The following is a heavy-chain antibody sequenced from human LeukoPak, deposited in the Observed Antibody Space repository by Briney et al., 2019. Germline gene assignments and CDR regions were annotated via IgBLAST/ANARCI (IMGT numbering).Heavy chain of an antibody. V-gene: IGHV3-30*18. CDR1: GFTFSSYG. CDR3: AKVAVEYYYGSGSFDY. J-gene: IGHJ4*02. CDR2: ISYGGSNK. Sequence: GGSLRLSCAASGFTFSSYGMHWVRQAPGKGLEWVAVISYGGSNKYYADSVKGRFTISRDNSKNTLYLQMNSLRAEDTAVYYCAKVAVEYYYGSGSFDYWGQGTLVTVSS. D-gene: IGHD3-10*01.